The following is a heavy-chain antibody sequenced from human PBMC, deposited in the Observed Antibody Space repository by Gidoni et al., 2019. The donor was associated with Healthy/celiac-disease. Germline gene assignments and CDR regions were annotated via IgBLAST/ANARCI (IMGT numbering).Heavy chain of an antibody. CDR1: GYTFTGYY. CDR3: ARASIAAAGTGTDWFDP. CDR2: INPNSGGT. D-gene: IGHD6-13*01. V-gene: IGHV1-2*04. J-gene: IGHJ5*02. Sequence: QVQLVQSGAEVKKPGASVKVSCKASGYTFTGYYMHWVRQAPGQGLEWMGWINPNSGGTNYAQKFQGWVTMTRDTSSSTAYMELSRLRSDDTAVYYCARASIAAAGTGTDWFDPWGQGTLVTVSS.